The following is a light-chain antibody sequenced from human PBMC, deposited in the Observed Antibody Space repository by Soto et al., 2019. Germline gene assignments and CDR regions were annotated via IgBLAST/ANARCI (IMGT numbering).Light chain of an antibody. Sequence: EVVLTQSPGTLSLSPGERATLSCRASQNIRGNELAWYQQKPGQAPRLLIYRGSSRATGIPDRFSGRGSGTDFTLTTARLEPEDVAVYYCQDYGTSAPWTFGQGTKVEIK. J-gene: IGKJ1*01. CDR2: RGS. CDR1: QNIRGNE. V-gene: IGKV3-20*01. CDR3: QDYGTSAPWT.